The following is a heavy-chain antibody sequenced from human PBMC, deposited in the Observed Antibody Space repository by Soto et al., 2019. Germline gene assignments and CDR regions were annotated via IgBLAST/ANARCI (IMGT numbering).Heavy chain of an antibody. J-gene: IGHJ5*02. D-gene: IGHD6-13*01. V-gene: IGHV4-31*03. CDR1: GGSISSGGYY. Sequence: QVQLQESGPGLVKPSQTLSLTCTVSGGSISSGGYYWSWIRQHPGKGLEWIGYIYYSGSTYYNPSLKSRVTISVDTSKNQFSRKLSSVTAADTAVYYCARLVYSSSWDNWFDPWGQGTLVTVSS. CDR2: IYYSGST. CDR3: ARLVYSSSWDNWFDP.